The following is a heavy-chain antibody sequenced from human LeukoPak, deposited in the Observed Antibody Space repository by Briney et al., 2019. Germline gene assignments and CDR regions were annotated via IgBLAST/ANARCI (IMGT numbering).Heavy chain of an antibody. CDR2: IFHSGST. J-gene: IGHJ3*02. D-gene: IGHD3-10*01. Sequence: PSETLSLTCAVSGGSISSGGFSWNWIRQPPGKGLEWLGYIFHSGSTYYNPSLRSRVTMSVDRSKSQFSLKLSPVTAADTAVYYCARAAYYGSDRDAFDIWGQGTMVTVSS. CDR1: GGSISSGGFS. CDR3: ARAAYYGSDRDAFDI. V-gene: IGHV4-30-2*01.